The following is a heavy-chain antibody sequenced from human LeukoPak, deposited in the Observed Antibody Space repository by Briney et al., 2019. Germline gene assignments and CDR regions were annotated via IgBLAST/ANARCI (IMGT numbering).Heavy chain of an antibody. CDR1: GGTFSSYA. CDR3: ARGGVTAIIFDY. V-gene: IGHV1-69*01. CDR2: IIPIFGTA. J-gene: IGHJ4*02. D-gene: IGHD2-21*02. Sequence: SVKVSCKASGGTFSSYAISWVRQAPGQGLEWMGGIIPIFGTANYAQKFQGRVTITADESTSTAYMELSSLRSEDTAVYYCARGGVTAIIFDYWGQGTLVTVSS.